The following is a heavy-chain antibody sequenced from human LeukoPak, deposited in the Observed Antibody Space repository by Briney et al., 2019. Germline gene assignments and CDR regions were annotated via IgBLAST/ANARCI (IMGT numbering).Heavy chain of an antibody. CDR1: GGSFSGYY. CDR2: INHSGGT. Sequence: SETLSPTCAVYGGSFSGYYWSWIRQPPGKGLEWIGEINHSGGTNYNPSLKSRVTISVDTSKNQFSLKLSSVTAADTAVYYCARDQLPTKNAFDIWGQGTMVTVSS. D-gene: IGHD2-2*01. J-gene: IGHJ3*02. V-gene: IGHV4-34*01. CDR3: ARDQLPTKNAFDI.